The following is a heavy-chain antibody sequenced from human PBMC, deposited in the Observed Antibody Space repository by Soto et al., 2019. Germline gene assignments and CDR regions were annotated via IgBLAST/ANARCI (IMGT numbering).Heavy chain of an antibody. Sequence: GGSLRLSCAASGFTFDDYAMHWVRQAPGKGLEWVSGISWNSGSIDYADSVKGRFTISRDNAKNSLYLQMNSLRAEDTALYYCAKDIVVRYFDWLLPGLDYWGEGTLVTVGS. J-gene: IGHJ4*02. CDR3: AKDIVVRYFDWLLPGLDY. V-gene: IGHV3-9*01. CDR1: GFTFDDYA. D-gene: IGHD3-9*01. CDR2: ISWNSGSI.